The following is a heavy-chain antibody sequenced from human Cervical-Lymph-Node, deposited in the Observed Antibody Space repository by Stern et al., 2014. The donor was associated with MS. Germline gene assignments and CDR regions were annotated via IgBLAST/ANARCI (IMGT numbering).Heavy chain of an antibody. CDR1: GGTFSTHA. CDR2: IIPNLDTT. J-gene: IGHJ4*02. V-gene: IGHV1-69*11. D-gene: IGHD2-15*01. CDR3: AREKSDCSGGSCFSSLDY. Sequence: VQLVESGGEVKKPGSSVKVSCKSSGGTFSTHAISWVRQAPGQGLEWLGRIIPNLDTTDYAQRVKGRLTIAGDESTDTAYMELRSLTPDDTAVYYCAREKSDCSGGSCFSSLDYWGQGTLVTVSS.